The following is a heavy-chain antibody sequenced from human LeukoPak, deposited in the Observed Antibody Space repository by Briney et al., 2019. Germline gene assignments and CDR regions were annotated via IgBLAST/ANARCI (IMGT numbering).Heavy chain of an antibody. Sequence: GASVKVSCKASGYTFTSYDINWVRQATGQGLEWMGWMNPNSGNTGNAQKFQGRVTITTNTSISTAYMELSSLRSEDTAVYYCARVIMVRGVIITWIGRTYYFDYWGQGTLVTVSS. J-gene: IGHJ4*02. CDR3: ARVIMVRGVIITWIGRTYYFDY. CDR2: MNPNSGNT. V-gene: IGHV1-8*03. CDR1: GYTFTSYD. D-gene: IGHD3-10*01.